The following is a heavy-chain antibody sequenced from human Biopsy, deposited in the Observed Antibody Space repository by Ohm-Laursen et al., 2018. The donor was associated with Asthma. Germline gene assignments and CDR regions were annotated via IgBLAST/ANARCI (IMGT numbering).Heavy chain of an antibody. Sequence: SETLSLTCSVSGDSFTYPGYYWSWVRQLPGRGLEWIGYIHYSGSAYYNPSLKSRISMSVDMSKKQFSLEVRSVTAADTAVYFCARSVTGSLAYCAGDCSFHIDRWGPGTLVTVSS. V-gene: IGHV4-31*03. J-gene: IGHJ5*02. CDR1: GDSFTYPGYY. D-gene: IGHD2-21*01. CDR3: ARSVTGSLAYCAGDCSFHIDR. CDR2: IHYSGSA.